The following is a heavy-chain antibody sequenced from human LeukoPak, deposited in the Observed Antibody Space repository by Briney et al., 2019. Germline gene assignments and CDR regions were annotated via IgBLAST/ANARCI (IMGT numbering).Heavy chain of an antibody. V-gene: IGHV1-58*01. CDR1: GFTSTSSA. Sequence: SVKVSCKASGFTSTSSAVQWVRQGRGQRLEWIGWIVVGSGNTNYAQKFQERVTITRDMSTSTAYMELSSLRSEDTAVYYCAAGEAGILTGSSQGAFDIWGQGTMVTVSS. J-gene: IGHJ3*02. D-gene: IGHD3-9*01. CDR3: AAGEAGILTGSSQGAFDI. CDR2: IVVGSGNT.